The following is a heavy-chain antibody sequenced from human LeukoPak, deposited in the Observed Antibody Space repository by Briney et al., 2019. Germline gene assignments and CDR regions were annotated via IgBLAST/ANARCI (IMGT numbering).Heavy chain of an antibody. CDR2: INSDGSST. Sequence: SGGSLRLSCAASGFTFSSYWMHWVRQAPGKGLVWVSRINSDGSSTSYADSVKGRFTISRDNAKNTLYLQMNGLRAEDTAVYYCARTSPVLGDAFDIWGQGTMVTVSS. J-gene: IGHJ3*02. CDR1: GFTFSSYW. V-gene: IGHV3-74*01. CDR3: ARTSPVLGDAFDI. D-gene: IGHD2-15*01.